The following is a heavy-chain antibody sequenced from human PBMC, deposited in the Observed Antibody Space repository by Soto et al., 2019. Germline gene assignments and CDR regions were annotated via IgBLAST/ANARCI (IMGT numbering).Heavy chain of an antibody. CDR2: IYHSGSI. CDR3: ARRDTAMVSFDY. CDR1: GGYISSSGYS. J-gene: IGHJ4*02. D-gene: IGHD5-18*01. Sequence: PSETLSLTCAVSGGYISSSGYSWSWIRQPPGKGLEWIGYIYHSGSIYYNPSLKSRVTISVDRSKNQFSLKLTSVTAADTAVYYCARRDTAMVSFDYWGQGTLVTVSS. V-gene: IGHV4-30-2*01.